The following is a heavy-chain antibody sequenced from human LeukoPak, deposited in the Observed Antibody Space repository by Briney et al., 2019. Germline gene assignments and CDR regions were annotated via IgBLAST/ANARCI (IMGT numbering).Heavy chain of an antibody. CDR1: GGSISNYY. Sequence: SETLSLTCTVSGGSISNYYWSWIRQPPGKGLEWIGYIYYSGNSNYNPSLKSRVTISLDTSKNQFSLKLSSVTAADTAVYYCARHGDYGLFSDYWGQGTLVTVSS. J-gene: IGHJ4*02. V-gene: IGHV4-59*01. CDR3: ARHGDYGLFSDY. CDR2: IYYSGNS. D-gene: IGHD4-17*01.